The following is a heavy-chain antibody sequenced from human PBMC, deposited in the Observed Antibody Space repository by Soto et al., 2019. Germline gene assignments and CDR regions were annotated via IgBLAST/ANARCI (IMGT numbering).Heavy chain of an antibody. V-gene: IGHV1-69*13. CDR3: ARDDDCSGGSCYAY. J-gene: IGHJ4*02. D-gene: IGHD2-15*01. CDR1: GGTFSSYA. Sequence: SVKVSCKASGGTFSSYAISWVRQAPGQGLEWMGGIIPIFGTANYAQKFQGRVTITADESTSTAYMELSSLRSEDTAVYYCARDDDCSGGSCYAYWGQGTQVTVSS. CDR2: IIPIFGTA.